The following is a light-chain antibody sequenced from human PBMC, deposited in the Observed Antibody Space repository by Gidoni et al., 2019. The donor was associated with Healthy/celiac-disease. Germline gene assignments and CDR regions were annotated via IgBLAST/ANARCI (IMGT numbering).Light chain of an antibody. CDR1: QSLLHSNGYNY. CDR2: LGS. J-gene: IGKJ1*01. V-gene: IGKV2-28*01. CDR3: MQARQTPRT. Sequence: DIVMTQSPLSLPVTPGEPASISCRSSQSLLHSNGYNYLDWYLQKPGQSPQLLIYLGSNRASGVPDRFSGSGSGTDFTLKISRVEAEDVGVYYCMQARQTPRTFGQXTKVEIK.